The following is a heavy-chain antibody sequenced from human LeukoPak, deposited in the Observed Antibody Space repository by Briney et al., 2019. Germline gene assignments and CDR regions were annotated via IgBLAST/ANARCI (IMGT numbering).Heavy chain of an antibody. D-gene: IGHD3-3*01. V-gene: IGHV1-69*02. CDR2: IIPILGIA. Sequence: ASVKVSCKASGGTFSSYTISWVRQAPGQGLEWMGRIIPILGIANYAQKFQGRVTITADKSTSTAYMELSSLRSEDTAVYYCASEEANQYDFWCGYYDYWGQGTLVTVSS. J-gene: IGHJ4*02. CDR3: ASEEANQYDFWCGYYDY. CDR1: GGTFSSYT.